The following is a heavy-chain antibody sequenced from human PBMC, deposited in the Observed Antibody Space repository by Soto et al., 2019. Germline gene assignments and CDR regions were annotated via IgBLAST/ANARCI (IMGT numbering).Heavy chain of an antibody. V-gene: IGHV4-34*01. J-gene: IGHJ4*02. D-gene: IGHD5-18*01. CDR2: INHSGTT. CDR3: ARGVGYTYGFSVY. Sequence: QVQLQQWGAGLLKPSETLSLTCAVHNGSLNGYYWNWIRQTPGKDLEWIGEINHSGTTHFNPSLKSLVTMSGDTSYNKVSLTLRSVTGADTAVYFCARGVGYTYGFSVYWGQVTWVTVSA. CDR1: NGSLNGYY.